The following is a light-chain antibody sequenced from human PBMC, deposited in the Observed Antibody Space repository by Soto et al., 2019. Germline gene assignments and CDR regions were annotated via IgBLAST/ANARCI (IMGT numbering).Light chain of an antibody. Sequence: DIQMTQSPSTLSESVGDRVTITCRASQSISSWLAWYQQKPGKAPKLLIYDASSLESGVPSRFSGSGSGTEFTLNISSLQPDDFATYYCQQDNSYSTFGQGTKVEIK. V-gene: IGKV1-5*01. J-gene: IGKJ1*01. CDR1: QSISSW. CDR2: DAS. CDR3: QQDNSYST.